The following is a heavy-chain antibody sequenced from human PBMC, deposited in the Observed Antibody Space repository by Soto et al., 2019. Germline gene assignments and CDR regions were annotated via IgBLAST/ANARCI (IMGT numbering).Heavy chain of an antibody. D-gene: IGHD2-15*01. V-gene: IGHV4-38-2*01. CDR2: VYHGGNT. J-gene: IGHJ3*01. Sequence: SETLSLTCAGSGFSISSGNYWGWIRKHPGKGLEWIGSVYHGGNTYYNPSPKSRVSISIDLSKNQFSLKLTSVTAAVTAAYYCARARWYDAFNVWGQGTVVTV. CDR1: GFSISSGNY. CDR3: ARARWYDAFNV.